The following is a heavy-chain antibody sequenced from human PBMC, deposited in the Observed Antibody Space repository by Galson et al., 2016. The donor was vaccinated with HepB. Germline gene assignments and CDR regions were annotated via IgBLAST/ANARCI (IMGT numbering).Heavy chain of an antibody. V-gene: IGHV4-31*03. CDR3: ARDGGYCSTTNCRFDY. CDR2: IYYSGST. CDR1: GGSISSGVYY. Sequence: TLSLTCTVSGGSISSGVYYWSWIRQHPGKGLEWIGYIYYSGSTYYNPSLESRVSISLDTSKNQFSLKLSSVTAADTAVYYCARDGGYCSTTNCRFDYWGQGTLVTVSS. J-gene: IGHJ4*02. D-gene: IGHD2-2*01.